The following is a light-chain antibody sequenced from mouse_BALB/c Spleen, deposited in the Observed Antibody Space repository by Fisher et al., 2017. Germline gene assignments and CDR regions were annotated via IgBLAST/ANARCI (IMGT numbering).Light chain of an antibody. J-gene: IGKJ4*01. CDR2: STS. V-gene: IGKV4-79*01. CDR1: SSVSSSY. CDR3: HQRSSYT. Sequence: IVLTQSPAIMSASPGEKVTMTCSASSSVSSSYLHWYQQKSGTSPKLLIYSTSNLASGVPARFSGSGSGTYYSLTISSMEAEDAATYYCHQRSSYTFGSGTKLEIK.